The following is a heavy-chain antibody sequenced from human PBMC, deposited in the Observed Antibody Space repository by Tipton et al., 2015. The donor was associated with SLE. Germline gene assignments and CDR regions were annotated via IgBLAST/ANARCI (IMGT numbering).Heavy chain of an antibody. D-gene: IGHD7-27*01. V-gene: IGHV1-46*01. J-gene: IGHJ5*02. Sequence: QLVQSGAEVKKPGASVKVSCKASGYTFTSYYMHWVRQVPGQGLEWMGIINPSGGSTSYAQKFQGRVTMTRDTSTSTVYMELSSLRSEDTAVYYCARALTGEISRGNWFDPWGQGTLATVSS. CDR2: INPSGGST. CDR3: ARALTGEISRGNWFDP. CDR1: GYTFTSYY.